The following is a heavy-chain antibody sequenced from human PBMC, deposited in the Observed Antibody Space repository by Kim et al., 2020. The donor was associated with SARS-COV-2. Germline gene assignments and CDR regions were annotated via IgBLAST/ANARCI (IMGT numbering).Heavy chain of an antibody. Sequence: SQTLSLTCAISGDSVSSNSAAWNWIRQSPSRGLEWLGRTYYRSKWYNDYAVSVKGRITINPDTSKNQFSLQLNSVTPEDTAVYYCARDRDIAAAGYYYYGMDVWGQGTTVTVSS. CDR1: GDSVSSNSAA. J-gene: IGHJ6*02. CDR2: TYYRSKWYN. V-gene: IGHV6-1*01. CDR3: ARDRDIAAAGYYYYGMDV. D-gene: IGHD6-13*01.